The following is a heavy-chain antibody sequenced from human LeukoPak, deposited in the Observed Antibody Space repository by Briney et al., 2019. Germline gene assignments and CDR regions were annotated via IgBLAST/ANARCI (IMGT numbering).Heavy chain of an antibody. D-gene: IGHD6-25*01. Sequence: GGSLRLSCAASGFTFSRFAMSWVRQAPGKGLEWVSGISGSGDSTYYADSVKGRFTISRDNSKDTLYLQMNSLRAEDTAVYYCAAAMSRYYYYGMDVWGLGTTVTVSS. V-gene: IGHV3-23*01. CDR3: AAAMSRYYYYGMDV. CDR1: GFTFSRFA. J-gene: IGHJ6*02. CDR2: ISGSGDST.